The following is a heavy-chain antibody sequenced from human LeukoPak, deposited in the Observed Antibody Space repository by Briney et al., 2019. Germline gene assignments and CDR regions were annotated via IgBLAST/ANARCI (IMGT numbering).Heavy chain of an antibody. J-gene: IGHJ4*02. CDR3: ARVPGPYTTSRFDY. Sequence: ASVRVSCKTSGYTFTCYYLHWVRQAPGQGLEGMGRIDPYSGGTHYAQKFQVRVTVTRDTSITTVYMELSGLTSDDTAVYYCARVPGPYTTSRFDYWGQGTLVTVSS. CDR2: IDPYSGGT. V-gene: IGHV1-2*02. CDR1: GYTFTCYY. D-gene: IGHD2-2*02.